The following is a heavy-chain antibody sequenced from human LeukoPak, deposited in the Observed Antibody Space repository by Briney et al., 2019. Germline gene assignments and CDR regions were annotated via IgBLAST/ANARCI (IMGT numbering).Heavy chain of an antibody. CDR2: ISSSSSYI. Sequence: GALRLFCSASGFTFNRYKMNWGRQAPGGGAGGVSSISSSSSYIYYADSVKGRFTISRDNAKNSLFLQMDSLRAEDTAVFYCARDSGYNAFDIWGQGTMVTVSS. D-gene: IGHD5-12*01. V-gene: IGHV3-21*01. CDR3: ARDSGYNAFDI. J-gene: IGHJ3*02. CDR1: GFTFNRYK.